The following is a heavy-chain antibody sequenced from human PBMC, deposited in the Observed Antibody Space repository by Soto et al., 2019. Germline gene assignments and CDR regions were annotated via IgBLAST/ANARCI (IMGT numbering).Heavy chain of an antibody. CDR2: ISYDGSNK. CDR1: GFTFSSYG. D-gene: IGHD2-15*01. V-gene: IGHV3-30*18. CDR3: ANVLGYCSGGSCYGFHYGMDV. Sequence: GGSLRLSCAASGFTFSSYGMHWVRQAPGKGLEWVAVISYDGSNKYYADSVKGRFTISRDNSKNTLYLQMNSLRAEDTAVYYCANVLGYCSGGSCYGFHYGMDVWGQGTTVTVSS. J-gene: IGHJ6*02.